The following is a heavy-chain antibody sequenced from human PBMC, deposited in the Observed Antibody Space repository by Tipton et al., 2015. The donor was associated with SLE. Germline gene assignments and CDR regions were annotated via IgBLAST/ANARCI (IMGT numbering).Heavy chain of an antibody. CDR3: AILDTTPSSF. V-gene: IGHV3-64*01. CDR1: GFTFSNFP. CDR2: ISANGGYP. D-gene: IGHD1-1*01. J-gene: IGHJ4*02. Sequence: SLRLSCVASGFTFSNFPMHWVRQAPGKALEYVSAISANGGYPHYASSVRGRFTISRDNSKNTLYLQMDNLGTEDTALYYCAILDTTPSSFWGQGTLVTVSS.